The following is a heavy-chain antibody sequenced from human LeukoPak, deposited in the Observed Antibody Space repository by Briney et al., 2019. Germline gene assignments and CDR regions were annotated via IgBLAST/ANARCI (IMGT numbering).Heavy chain of an antibody. J-gene: IGHJ4*02. CDR3: ARRLWFGEFYFDY. D-gene: IGHD3-10*01. CDR2: INHSGST. V-gene: IGHV4-34*01. CDR1: GGSFSGYY. Sequence: PSETLSLTCAVYGGSFSGYYWSWIRQPPGKGLEWIGEINHSGSTNYNPSLKSRVTISVDTSKNQFSLKLSSVTAADTAVYYCARRLWFGEFYFDYWGQGTLVTVSS.